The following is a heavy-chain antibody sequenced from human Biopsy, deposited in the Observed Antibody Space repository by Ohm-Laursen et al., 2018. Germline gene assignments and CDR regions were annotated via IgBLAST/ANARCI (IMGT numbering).Heavy chain of an antibody. CDR1: GGSISSRNHY. CDR3: ARHSLDDFWSGAHYYFDY. J-gene: IGHJ4*02. CDR2: VYYSGST. D-gene: IGHD3-3*01. V-gene: IGHV4-39*01. Sequence: SDTLSLTCSVSGGSISSRNHYWGWLRQPPGKGLEWIGHVYYSGSTLYNSSLESRVTVSVDTSKNQFHLRLTSMSASDTAVYYCARHSLDDFWSGAHYYFDYWGLGTLVTVSS.